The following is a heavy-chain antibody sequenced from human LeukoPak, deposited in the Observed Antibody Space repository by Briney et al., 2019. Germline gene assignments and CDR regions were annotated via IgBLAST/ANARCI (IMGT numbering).Heavy chain of an antibody. Sequence: ASVKVSCKASGYTFTSYGISWVRQAPGQGLEWMGWISAYNGNTNYAQKLQGGVTMTTDTSTSTAYMELRSLRSDDTAVYYCAREGEVVVTATNDAFDIWGQGTMVTVSS. D-gene: IGHD2-21*02. CDR2: ISAYNGNT. J-gene: IGHJ3*02. CDR1: GYTFTSYG. CDR3: AREGEVVVTATNDAFDI. V-gene: IGHV1-18*01.